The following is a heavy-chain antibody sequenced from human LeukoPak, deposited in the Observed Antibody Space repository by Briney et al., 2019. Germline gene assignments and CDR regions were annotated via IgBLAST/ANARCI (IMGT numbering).Heavy chain of an antibody. Sequence: ASVKVSCKASGYTFRNYGISWVRQAPGQGLEWMGWISAYNGDTNYAQKFQGRVTMTTDTSTSTAYMELRSLRSDDTAVYYCARDSTNTSGYYVYFDYWGQGTLVTVSS. CDR2: ISAYNGDT. V-gene: IGHV1-18*01. D-gene: IGHD5-12*01. J-gene: IGHJ4*02. CDR1: GYTFRNYG. CDR3: ARDSTNTSGYYVYFDY.